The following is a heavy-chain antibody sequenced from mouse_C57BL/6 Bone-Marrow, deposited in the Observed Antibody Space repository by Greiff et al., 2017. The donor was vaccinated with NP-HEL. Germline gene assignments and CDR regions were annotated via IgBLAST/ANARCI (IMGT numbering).Heavy chain of an antibody. CDR3: ARSEGSSAWFAY. V-gene: IGHV1-82*01. CDR1: GYAFSSSW. Sequence: VKLVESGPELVKPGASVKISCKASGYAFSSSWMNWVKQRPGKGLEWIGRIYPGDGDTNYNGKFKGKATLTADKSSSTAYMQLSSLTSEDSAVYFCARSEGSSAWFAYWGQGTLVTVSA. J-gene: IGHJ3*01. D-gene: IGHD1-1*01. CDR2: IYPGDGDT.